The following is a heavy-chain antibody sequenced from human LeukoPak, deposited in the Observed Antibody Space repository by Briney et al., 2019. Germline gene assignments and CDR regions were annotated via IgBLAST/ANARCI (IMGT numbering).Heavy chain of an antibody. J-gene: IGHJ5*02. D-gene: IGHD3-16*01. CDR1: GYTFTSYA. V-gene: IGHV1-69*04. CDR3: ARECPACFNWFDP. CDR2: IIPILGIA. Sequence: SVKVSCKASGYTFTSYAISWVRQAPGQGLEWMGRIIPILGIANYAQKFQGRVTITADKSTSTAYMELSSLRSEDTAVYYCARECPACFNWFDPWGQGTLVTVSS.